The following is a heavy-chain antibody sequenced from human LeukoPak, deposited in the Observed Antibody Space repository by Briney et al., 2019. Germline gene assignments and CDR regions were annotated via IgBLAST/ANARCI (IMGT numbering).Heavy chain of an antibody. Sequence: QPGRSLRLSCAASGFTFSSYSMNWVRQAPGKGLEWVSYISSSSSTIYYADSVKGRFTISRDNAKNSLYLQMNSLRAEDTAVYYCARDDYPYYYDSSGKRYFDYWGQGTLVTVSS. J-gene: IGHJ4*02. CDR1: GFTFSSYS. V-gene: IGHV3-48*04. CDR2: ISSSSSTI. CDR3: ARDDYPYYYDSSGKRYFDY. D-gene: IGHD3-22*01.